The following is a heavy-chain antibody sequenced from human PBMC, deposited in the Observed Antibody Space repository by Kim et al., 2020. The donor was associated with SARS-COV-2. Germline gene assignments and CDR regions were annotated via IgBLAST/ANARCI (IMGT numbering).Heavy chain of an antibody. D-gene: IGHD3-16*01. J-gene: IGHJ4*02. V-gene: IGHV3-23*01. Sequence: GGSLRLSCAASGFTFTYSAMTWVRQAPGKGLEWVSSVTYTGVTTYYADSVKGRFTISRDNSKNTLYLQMNSLRAEDTAVYYCANGPLGIGPEYFDEWGQGTLVTVSS. CDR1: GFTFTYSA. CDR2: VTYTGVTT. CDR3: ANGPLGIGPEYFDE.